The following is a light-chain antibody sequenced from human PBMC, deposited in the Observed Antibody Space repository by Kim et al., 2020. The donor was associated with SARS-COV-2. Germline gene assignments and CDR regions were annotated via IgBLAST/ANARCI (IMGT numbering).Light chain of an antibody. Sequence: GQSITISCTGTSSDVGGYNYVSWYQQHPGKAPKLMIYDVSNRPSGVSNRFSGSKSGNTASLTISGLQAEDEADYYCSSYTSSSMNVFGTGTKVTVL. CDR2: DVS. CDR1: SSDVGGYNY. CDR3: SSYTSSSMNV. V-gene: IGLV2-14*03. J-gene: IGLJ1*01.